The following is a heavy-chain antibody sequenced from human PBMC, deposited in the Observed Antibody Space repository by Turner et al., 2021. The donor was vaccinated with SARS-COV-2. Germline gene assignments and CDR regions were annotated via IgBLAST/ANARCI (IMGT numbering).Heavy chain of an antibody. CDR3: ARGTYYYDSSVYSGTNWFDP. CDR1: GSTLSRYS. D-gene: IGHD3-22*01. Sequence: EVQLVESGGGLVKPGGSLRLSCAASGSTLSRYSMNWVRQAPGKGLEWVSSISSSSSYIYYADSVKGRFTISRDNAKNSLYLQMNSLRAEDTAVYYCARGTYYYDSSVYSGTNWFDPWGQGTLVTVSS. J-gene: IGHJ5*02. V-gene: IGHV3-21*01. CDR2: ISSSSSYI.